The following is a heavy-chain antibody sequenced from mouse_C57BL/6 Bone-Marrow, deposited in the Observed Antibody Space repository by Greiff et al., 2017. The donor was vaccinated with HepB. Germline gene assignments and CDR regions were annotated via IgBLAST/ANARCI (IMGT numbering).Heavy chain of an antibody. Sequence: QVQLQQPGAELVRPGTSVKLSCKASGYTFTSYWMHWVKQRPGQGLEWIGVIDPSDSYTNYNQKFKGKATLTVDTSSSTAYMQLSSRTSEDSAVYYCAGPFFAYWGQGTRVTVSA. CDR1: GYTFTSYW. CDR2: IDPSDSYT. CDR3: AGPFFAY. J-gene: IGHJ3*01. V-gene: IGHV1-59*01.